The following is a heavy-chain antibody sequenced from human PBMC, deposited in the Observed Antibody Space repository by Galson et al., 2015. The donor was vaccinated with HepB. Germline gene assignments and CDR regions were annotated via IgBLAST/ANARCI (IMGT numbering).Heavy chain of an antibody. CDR1: GFTFSSYG. CDR2: ISYDGNYK. D-gene: IGHD4-17*01. J-gene: IGHJ3*01. V-gene: IGHV3-30*18. CDR3: AKDSRHGDIYRNKFANVFEV. Sequence: SLRLSCAVSGFTFSSYGMHWVRQAPGKGLEWVAVISYDGNYKYDGDSVKGRADSVKGRFTISRDNSKNTVYLQMNSLRDEDTAVYSVAKDSRHGDIYRNKFANVFEVWGQGTTVTVSS.